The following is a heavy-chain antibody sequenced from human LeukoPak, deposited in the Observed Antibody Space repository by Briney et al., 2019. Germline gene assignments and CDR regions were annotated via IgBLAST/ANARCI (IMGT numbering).Heavy chain of an antibody. CDR3: AREGAAEAKNFDY. Sequence: SVKVSCKASGYTFTNYYIHWMRQAPGQGLEWVGIINLNAVTTRYAQKFQGRITATRDTSTSTVYMELSSLRSEDTAVYFCAREGAAEAKNFDYWGQGTLVIVSS. D-gene: IGHD6-25*01. CDR2: INLNAVTT. CDR1: GYTFTNYY. J-gene: IGHJ4*02. V-gene: IGHV1-46*01.